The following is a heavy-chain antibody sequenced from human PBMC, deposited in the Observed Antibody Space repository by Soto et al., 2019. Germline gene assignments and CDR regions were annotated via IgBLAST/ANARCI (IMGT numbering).Heavy chain of an antibody. CDR3: ASGRSYAFDI. V-gene: IGHV3-21*01. J-gene: IGHJ3*02. CDR2: ISSSSSYI. Sequence: GRSLRLSCAASGFTFSSLSMNWVRQAPGKGLEWVSSISSSSSYIYYADSVKGRFTISRDNAKNSLYLQMNSLRAEDTAVYYCASGRSYAFDIWGQGTMVTVSS. CDR1: GFTFSSLS.